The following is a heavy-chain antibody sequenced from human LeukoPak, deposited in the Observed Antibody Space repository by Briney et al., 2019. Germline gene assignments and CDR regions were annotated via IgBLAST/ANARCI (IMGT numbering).Heavy chain of an antibody. D-gene: IGHD6-19*01. CDR2: VSYDGSNI. J-gene: IGHJ4*02. V-gene: IGHV3-30*18. CDR1: GFIFSTYD. CDR3: AKSLDAQAVADPFDY. Sequence: PGGSLRLSCAASGFIFSTYDMHWVRQAPGKGLEWVAVVSYDGSNIYHAASVQGRFTISRDNSKSTLYLQMNSLRAEDTAVYYCAKSLDAQAVADPFDYWGQGTLVTVSS.